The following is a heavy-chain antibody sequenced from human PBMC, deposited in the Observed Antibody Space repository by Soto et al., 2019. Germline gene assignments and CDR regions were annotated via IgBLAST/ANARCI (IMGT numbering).Heavy chain of an antibody. CDR3: ARVYDFWSGYPDY. CDR2: ISYDGSNK. J-gene: IGHJ4*02. D-gene: IGHD3-3*01. Sequence: LRLSCAASGFTFSSYAMHWVRQAPGKGLEWVAVISYDGSNKYYADSVRGRFTISRDNSKNTLYLQMNSLRAEDTAVYYCARVYDFWSGYPDYWGQGTLVTVSS. V-gene: IGHV3-30-3*01. CDR1: GFTFSSYA.